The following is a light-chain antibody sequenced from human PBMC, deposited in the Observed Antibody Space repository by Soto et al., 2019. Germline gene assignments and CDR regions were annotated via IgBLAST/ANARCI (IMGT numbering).Light chain of an antibody. Sequence: IVMTQSPATLSVSPGERATLSCRASQSVSSNLAWYQQKPGQAPRLLIYGASSRATGIPDRFSGSGSGTDFTLTTSRLEPEDFAVYYCQQYGSSIWTFGQGTKVDIK. V-gene: IGKV3-20*01. CDR1: QSVSSN. CDR3: QQYGSSIWT. J-gene: IGKJ1*01. CDR2: GAS.